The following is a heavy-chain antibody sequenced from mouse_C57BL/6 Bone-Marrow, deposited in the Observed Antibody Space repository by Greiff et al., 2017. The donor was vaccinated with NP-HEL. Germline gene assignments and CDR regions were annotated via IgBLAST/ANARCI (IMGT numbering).Heavy chain of an antibody. Sequence: DVQLQESGTVLARPGASVKMSCKTSGYTFTSYWMHWVKQRPGQGLEWIGAIYPGNSDTSYNQKFKGKAKLTAVTSASTAYMELSSLTNEDSAVYYCTKHYYSNPFAYWGQGTLVTVSA. CDR3: TKHYYSNPFAY. J-gene: IGHJ3*01. CDR2: IYPGNSDT. CDR1: GYTFTSYW. D-gene: IGHD2-5*01. V-gene: IGHV1-5*01.